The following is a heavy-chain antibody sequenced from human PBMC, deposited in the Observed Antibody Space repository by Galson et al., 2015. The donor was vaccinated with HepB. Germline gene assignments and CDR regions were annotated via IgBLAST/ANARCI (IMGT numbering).Heavy chain of an antibody. Sequence: TLSLTCTVSGGSISSGGYYWSWIRQHPGKGLEWIGYIYYSGSTYYNPSLRSRVTISVDTSKNQFSLKLSSVTAADTAVYYCARDAPGKGPSSSWYGSDAFDIWGQGTKVTVSS. V-gene: IGHV4-31*03. CDR3: ARDAPGKGPSSSWYGSDAFDI. CDR1: GGSISSGGYY. D-gene: IGHD6-13*01. CDR2: IYYSGST. J-gene: IGHJ3*02.